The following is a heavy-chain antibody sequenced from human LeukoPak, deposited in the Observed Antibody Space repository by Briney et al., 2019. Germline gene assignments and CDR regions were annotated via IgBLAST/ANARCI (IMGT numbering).Heavy chain of an antibody. CDR1: GFTFSDYY. CDR3: ARDGISGSYTLFDY. D-gene: IGHD3-10*01. CDR2: ISSSGSTI. Sequence: PGGSLRLSCAASGFTFSDYYMSWIRQAPGKGLEGVSYISSSGSTIYYADSVKGRFTISRDNAKNSLYLQMNSLRAEDTAVYYCARDGISGSYTLFDYWGQGTLVTVSS. J-gene: IGHJ4*02. V-gene: IGHV3-11*01.